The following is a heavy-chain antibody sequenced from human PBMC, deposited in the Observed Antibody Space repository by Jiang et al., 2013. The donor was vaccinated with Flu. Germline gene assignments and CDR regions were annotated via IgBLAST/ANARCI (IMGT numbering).Heavy chain of an antibody. CDR2: TYYRSKWYN. Sequence: PGLVKPSQTLSLTCAISGDSVSSNSAAWNWIRQSPSRGLEWLGRTYYRSKWYNDYAVSVKSRITINPDTSKNQFSLQLNSVTPEDTAVYYCARAASYGDYGASWYFDLWGRGTLVTVSS. J-gene: IGHJ2*01. D-gene: IGHD4-17*01. CDR3: ARAASYGDYGASWYFDL. V-gene: IGHV6-1*01. CDR1: GDSVSSNSAA.